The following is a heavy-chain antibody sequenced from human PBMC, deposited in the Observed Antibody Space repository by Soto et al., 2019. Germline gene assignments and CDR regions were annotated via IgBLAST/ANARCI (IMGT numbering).Heavy chain of an antibody. V-gene: IGHV3-23*01. CDR3: ANDVRYFDWLLGYFDY. CDR2: ISGSGGST. CDR1: GFTFSSYA. D-gene: IGHD3-9*01. J-gene: IGHJ4*02. Sequence: GGSLRLSCAASGFTFSSYAMSWVRQAPGEGLEWVSAISGSGGSTYYADSVKGRFTISRDNSKNTLYLQMNSLRAEDTAVYYCANDVRYFDWLLGYFDYWGQGTLVTVSS.